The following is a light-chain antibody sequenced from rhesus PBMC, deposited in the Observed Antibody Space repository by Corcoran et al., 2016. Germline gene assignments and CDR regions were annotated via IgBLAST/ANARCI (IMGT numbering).Light chain of an antibody. CDR1: EYVNNF. J-gene: IGKJ3*01. CDR3: QHGYGAPFT. CDR2: KSS. Sequence: DIQMTQSPSSLSASVGDRVTITCRASEYVNNFLNWYQQKPGKAPTLLIYKSSTLQSGVPSRFSGTGSGTHFTLSITGLQPEDSATYYCQHGYGAPFTFGPGTKLDIK. V-gene: IGKV1-74*01.